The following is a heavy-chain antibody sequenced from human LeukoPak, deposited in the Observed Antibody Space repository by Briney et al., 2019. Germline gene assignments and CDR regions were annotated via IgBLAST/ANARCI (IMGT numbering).Heavy chain of an antibody. Sequence: PSHSLSLTCTVSGDSIGSHYWSWIRQPPGMGLEWIGDNPYIGTTNYNPSVKRRVTISVDTSKNQFSLKLTSMTAADAAGYFCARDLTTVTKGLDTWGQGTMVTVSS. D-gene: IGHD4-17*01. V-gene: IGHV4-59*11. CDR1: GDSIGSHY. CDR3: ARDLTTVTKGLDT. CDR2: NPYIGTT. J-gene: IGHJ3*02.